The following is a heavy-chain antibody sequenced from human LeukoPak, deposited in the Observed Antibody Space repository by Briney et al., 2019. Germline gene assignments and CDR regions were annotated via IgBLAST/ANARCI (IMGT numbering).Heavy chain of an antibody. Sequence: SETLPLTCTVSGGSISSSSYYWGWIRQPPGKGLEWIGSIYYSGSTYYNPSLKSRVTISVDTSKNQFSLKLSSVTAADTAVYYCARRVVGSTSEDYYYYMDVWGKGTTVTVSS. CDR2: IYYSGST. V-gene: IGHV4-39*07. CDR1: GGSISSSSYY. D-gene: IGHD2-2*01. J-gene: IGHJ6*03. CDR3: ARRVVGSTSEDYYYYMDV.